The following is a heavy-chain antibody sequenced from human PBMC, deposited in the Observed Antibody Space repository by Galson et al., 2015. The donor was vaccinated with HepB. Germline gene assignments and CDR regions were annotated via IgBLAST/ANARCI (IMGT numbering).Heavy chain of an antibody. CDR2: ISAYNGNT. J-gene: IGHJ4*02. CDR1: GYTFTSYG. CDR3: ALVVVAAKEIDLDY. V-gene: IGHV1-18*01. D-gene: IGHD2-15*01. Sequence: SVKVSCKASGYTFTSYGISWVRQAPGQGLEWMGWISAYNGNTNYAQKLQGRVTMTTDTSTSTAYMELRSLRSDDTAVYYCALVVVAAKEIDLDYWGQGTLVTVSS.